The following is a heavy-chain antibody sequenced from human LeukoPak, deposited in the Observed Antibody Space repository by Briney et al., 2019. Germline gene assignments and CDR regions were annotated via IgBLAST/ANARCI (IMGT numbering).Heavy chain of an antibody. J-gene: IGHJ4*02. D-gene: IGHD6-19*01. V-gene: IGHV1-46*01. Sequence: ASVKVSCKASGYTFTSYYMHWVRQAPGQGLEWMGIINPSGGSTSYAQKFQGRVTMTTDTSTSTAYMELRSLRSDDTAVYYCAREAGSGWSVGDFDYWGQGTLVTVSS. CDR3: AREAGSGWSVGDFDY. CDR1: GYTFTSYY. CDR2: INPSGGST.